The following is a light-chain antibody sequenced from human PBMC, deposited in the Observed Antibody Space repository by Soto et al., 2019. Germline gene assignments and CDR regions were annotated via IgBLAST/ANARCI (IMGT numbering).Light chain of an antibody. CDR3: QHRAGWPPALT. V-gene: IGKV3-11*01. J-gene: IGKJ4*01. Sequence: ETLLTQSPATLSLSPGERATLSCGASESVSNSLAWYQHKPGQAPRLLIYNASNRATGIPARLSGSGSGKDFTLTISSLEPEDFAVYFCQHRAGWPPALTFGGGTKVDI. CDR2: NAS. CDR1: ESVSNS.